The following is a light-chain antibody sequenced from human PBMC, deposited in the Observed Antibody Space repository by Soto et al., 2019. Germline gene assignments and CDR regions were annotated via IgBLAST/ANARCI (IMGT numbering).Light chain of an antibody. CDR1: TGAVTSSNH. V-gene: IGLV7-43*01. CDR3: PLYYGGQLGV. CDR2: STN. J-gene: IGLJ2*01. Sequence: QAVVTQEPSLTVSPGGTVTLTCAVYTGAVTSSNHPNWFQQQPGQAPRALIYSTNHQYSWNPAPFSGSLLGRKAPLTLSGVQHEEEDDYYCPLYYGGQLGVFGGGTKPTVL.